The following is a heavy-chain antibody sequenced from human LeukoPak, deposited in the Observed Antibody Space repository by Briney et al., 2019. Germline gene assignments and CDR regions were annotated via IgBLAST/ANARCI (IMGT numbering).Heavy chain of an antibody. CDR2: ISGSGGST. J-gene: IGHJ5*02. D-gene: IGHD6-13*01. CDR3: AKVFSNSSSWYSNWFDP. Sequence: GGSLRLSCAASGFTFSSYGMSWVRQAPGKGLEWVSAISGSGGSTYYADSVKGRFTISRDNSKNTLYLQMNSLRAEDTAVYYCAKVFSNSSSWYSNWFDPWGQGTLVTVSS. V-gene: IGHV3-23*01. CDR1: GFTFSSYG.